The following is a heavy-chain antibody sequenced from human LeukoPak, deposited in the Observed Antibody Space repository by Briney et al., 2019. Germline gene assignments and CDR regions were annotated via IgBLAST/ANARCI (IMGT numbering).Heavy chain of an antibody. V-gene: IGHV3-7*01. D-gene: IGHD3-9*01. CDR3: ARARRYFDWLGKKDFDY. Sequence: GGSLRLSCAASGFTFSTYWMSWVRQAPGKGLEWMANIKQDGSEKYYVDSVKGRFTISRDNAKNSLFLQMNNLRAEDTAVYYCARARRYFDWLGKKDFDYWGQGTLVTVSS. J-gene: IGHJ4*02. CDR1: GFTFSTYW. CDR2: IKQDGSEK.